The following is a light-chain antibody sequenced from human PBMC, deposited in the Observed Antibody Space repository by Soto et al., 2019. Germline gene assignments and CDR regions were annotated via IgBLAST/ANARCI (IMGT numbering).Light chain of an antibody. J-gene: IGKJ4*01. CDR1: QNIRHY. Sequence: DIQMTQSPSSLSASVGDRVAITCRASQNIRHYLNWYQQKPGKAPKVLIYGAASLQSGVPSRFSGSGSGTKFTLTINSRQPEDYATYYCQQSYNIQALTFGGGTKVEIK. V-gene: IGKV1-39*01. CDR2: GAA. CDR3: QQSYNIQALT.